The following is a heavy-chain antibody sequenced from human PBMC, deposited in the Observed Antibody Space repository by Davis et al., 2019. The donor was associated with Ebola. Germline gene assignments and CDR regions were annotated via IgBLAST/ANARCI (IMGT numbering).Heavy chain of an antibody. V-gene: IGHV3-74*01. J-gene: IGHJ4*02. CDR3: ARDADGPGALVDY. CDR2: TNHEGSVP. D-gene: IGHD5-24*01. CDR1: GSTLSTFW. Sequence: PGGSLRPSCSAPGSTLSTFWMHWVRQVPGKGLVWVARTNHEGSVPWYVESVKGRFTTSRDNAKNTLYLQMNSLRGEDTAMYYCARDADGPGALVDYWGQGTLVTVSS.